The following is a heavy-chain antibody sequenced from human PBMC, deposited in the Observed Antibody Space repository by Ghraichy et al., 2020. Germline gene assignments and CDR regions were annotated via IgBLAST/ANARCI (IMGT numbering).Heavy chain of an antibody. Sequence: SQTLSLTCTVSGGSISSFTSYWGWIRQPPGKGLEWIGSVSNSGSTYYNSSLKSRVTISVDTSKNQFSLNLSPVTAADTAVYYCARRGYGNAFDIWGQGALVPVSS. V-gene: IGHV4-39*01. CDR1: GGSISSFTSY. CDR3: ARRGYGNAFDI. J-gene: IGHJ3*02. CDR2: VSNSGST. D-gene: IGHD5-12*01.